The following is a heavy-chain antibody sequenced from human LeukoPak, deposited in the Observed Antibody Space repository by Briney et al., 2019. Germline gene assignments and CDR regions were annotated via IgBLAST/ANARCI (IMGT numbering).Heavy chain of an antibody. CDR1: GFTVSSNY. J-gene: IGHJ4*02. Sequence: GSLRLSCAASGFTVSSNYMSWVRQAPGKGLEWVSVIYSGGSTYYADSVKGRFTISRDNSKNTLYLQMNSLRAEDTAVYYCASLTGTTLYFDYWGQGTLVTVSS. V-gene: IGHV3-53*01. CDR3: ASLTGTTLYFDY. D-gene: IGHD1-20*01. CDR2: IYSGGST.